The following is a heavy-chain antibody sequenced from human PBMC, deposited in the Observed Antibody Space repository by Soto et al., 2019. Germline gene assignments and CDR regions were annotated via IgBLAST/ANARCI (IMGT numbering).Heavy chain of an antibody. CDR2: ISAYNGNT. CDR1: GYTFTSYG. J-gene: IGHJ4*02. D-gene: IGHD2-2*01. Sequence: ASVKFSCKASGYTFTSYGISWVRQAPGQGLEWMGWISAYNGNTNYAQKLQGRVTMTTDTSTSTAYMELRSLRSDDTAVYYCARDQTVVVPAAMGYWGQGTLVTVSS. CDR3: ARDQTVVVPAAMGY. V-gene: IGHV1-18*01.